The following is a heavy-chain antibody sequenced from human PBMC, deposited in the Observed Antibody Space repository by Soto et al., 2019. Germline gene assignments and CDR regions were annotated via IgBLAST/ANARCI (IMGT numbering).Heavy chain of an antibody. V-gene: IGHV4-59*01. Sequence: SETLSLTCTVTGGSITSYYWSWIRQPPGKGLEWIGYIYYSGSTNYNPSLKSRVTISVDTSKNQFSLKLSSVTAADTAVYYCARYDSSGYYDYWGQGTLVTVS. J-gene: IGHJ4*02. D-gene: IGHD3-22*01. CDR2: IYYSGST. CDR1: GGSITSYY. CDR3: ARYDSSGYYDY.